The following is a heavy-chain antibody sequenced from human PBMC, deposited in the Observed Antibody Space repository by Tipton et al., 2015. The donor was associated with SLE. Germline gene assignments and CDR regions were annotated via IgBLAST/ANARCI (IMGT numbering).Heavy chain of an antibody. J-gene: IGHJ4*02. Sequence: SLRLSCAASGFTFSSYAMHWGRQAPGKGLEWVAVISYDGSNKYYADSVKGRFTISRDNSKNTLYLQMNSLRAEDTAVYYCARERQWLGDFDYWGQGTLVTVSS. D-gene: IGHD6-19*01. CDR2: ISYDGSNK. CDR3: ARERQWLGDFDY. V-gene: IGHV3-30-3*01. CDR1: GFTFSSYA.